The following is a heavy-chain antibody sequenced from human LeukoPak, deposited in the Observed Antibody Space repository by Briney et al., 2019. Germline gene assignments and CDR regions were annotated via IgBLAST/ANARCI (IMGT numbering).Heavy chain of an antibody. V-gene: IGHV3-21*01. D-gene: IGHD3-22*01. CDR2: ISDSGYYI. CDR1: GFTFSDYS. Sequence: GGSLRLSCAASGFTFSDYSMNWVRQAPGKGLEWVSSISDSGYYIYYTDSVKGRFTISRDNAKNSLYLQMNSLRAEDTAVYYCARGTRRYYDGSGYYYGEFDYWGQGILVTVSS. CDR3: ARGTRRYYDGSGYYYGEFDY. J-gene: IGHJ4*02.